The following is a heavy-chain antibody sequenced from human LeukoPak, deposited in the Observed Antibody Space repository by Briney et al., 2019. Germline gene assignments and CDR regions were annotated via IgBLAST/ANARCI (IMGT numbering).Heavy chain of an antibody. CDR2: INHSGST. CDR3: ARARPYKSYYYDSSGYYQDY. J-gene: IGHJ4*02. CDR1: GGSFSGYY. V-gene: IGHV4-34*01. D-gene: IGHD3-22*01. Sequence: SETLSLTCAVYGGSFSGYYWSWIRQPPGKGLEWIGEINHSGSTNYNPSLKSRVTISVDTSKNQFPLKLSSVTAADTAVYYCARARPYKSYYYDSSGYYQDYWGQGTLVTVSS.